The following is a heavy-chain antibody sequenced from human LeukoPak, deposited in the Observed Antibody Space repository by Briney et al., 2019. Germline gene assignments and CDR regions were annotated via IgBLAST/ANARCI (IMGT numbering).Heavy chain of an antibody. CDR2: ISSSSSYI. V-gene: IGHV3-21*01. CDR1: GFTFSSYS. D-gene: IGHD3-10*01. Sequence: GGSLRLSCAASGFTFSSYSMNWVRQAPGKGLEWVSSISSSSSYIYYADSVKGRFTISRDNAKNSLYLQMDSLRAEDTAVYYCARDEITMVRGVIIRKELIDYWGQGTLVTVSS. CDR3: ARDEITMVRGVIIRKELIDY. J-gene: IGHJ4*02.